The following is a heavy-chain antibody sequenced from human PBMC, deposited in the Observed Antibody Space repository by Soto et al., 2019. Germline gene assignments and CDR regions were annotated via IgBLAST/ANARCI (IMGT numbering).Heavy chain of an antibody. Sequence: PGGSLRLSCAASGFTFDDYAMHWVRQAPGKGLEWASGIIWNSGSIGYADSVKGRFTISRDIAKNSLYLQMNSLRAEDTALYYCAKDKGMVATYDAFDIWGQGTMVTVSS. J-gene: IGHJ3*02. D-gene: IGHD2-15*01. CDR3: AKDKGMVATYDAFDI. CDR1: GFTFDDYA. CDR2: IIWNSGSI. V-gene: IGHV3-9*01.